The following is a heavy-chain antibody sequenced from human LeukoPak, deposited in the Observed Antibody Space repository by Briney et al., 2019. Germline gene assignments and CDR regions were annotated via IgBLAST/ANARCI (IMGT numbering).Heavy chain of an antibody. V-gene: IGHV4-39*01. D-gene: IGHD3-22*01. CDR3: ARSHYYDSSNFYYYYGMDV. J-gene: IGHJ6*02. CDR1: GGSISSSSYY. CDR2: IYYSGST. Sequence: PSETLSLTCTVSGGSISSSSYYWGWIRQPPGKGLEWIGSIYYSGSTYYDPSLKSRVTISVDTSKNQFSLKLSSVTAADTAVYYCARSHYYDSSNFYYYYGMDVWGQGTTVTVSS.